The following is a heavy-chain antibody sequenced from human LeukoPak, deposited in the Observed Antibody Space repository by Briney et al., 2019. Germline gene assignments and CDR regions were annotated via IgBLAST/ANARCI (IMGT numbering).Heavy chain of an antibody. V-gene: IGHV1-2*02. J-gene: IGHJ4*02. CDR1: GYTFTDYY. Sequence: GASVKVSCKASGYTFTDYYIHWVRQAPGLGLEWMGWINPHSGGTNFAQKFQGRVTMTRDTSISTAYMDISRLTSDDTAVYYCARGAGGYSYGFDYWGQGTLVTVSS. CDR2: INPHSGGT. D-gene: IGHD5-18*01. CDR3: ARGAGGYSYGFDY.